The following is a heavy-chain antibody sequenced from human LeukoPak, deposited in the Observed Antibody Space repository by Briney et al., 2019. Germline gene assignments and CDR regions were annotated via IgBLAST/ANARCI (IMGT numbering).Heavy chain of an antibody. J-gene: IGHJ4*02. CDR3: ARGRVVESGSYY. CDR1: GGSISSYY. Sequence: KPSETLSLTCTVSGGSISSYYWSWIRQPAGKGLEWIGEIIHSGSTNYNPSLQSRVTISVDTSKNQFSLRLDPVTAADTAVYYCARGRVVESGSYYWGQGTLVTVSS. V-gene: IGHV4-34*01. D-gene: IGHD2-15*01. CDR2: IIHSGST.